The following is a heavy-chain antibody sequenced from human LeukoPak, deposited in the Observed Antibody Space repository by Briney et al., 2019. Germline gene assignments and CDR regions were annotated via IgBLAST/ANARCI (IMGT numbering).Heavy chain of an antibody. J-gene: IGHJ3*02. V-gene: IGHV3-30*03. CDR3: AAKGYSYGNNAFDI. CDR2: ISYDGSNK. Sequence: GGSLRLSCAASGFTFSSCGMHWVRQAPGKGLEWVAVISYDGSNKFYADSVTGRFTISRDNSKNTLYLQMNSLRSEDTAVYYCAAKGYSYGNNAFDIWGQGTMVTVSS. D-gene: IGHD5-18*01. CDR1: GFTFSSCG.